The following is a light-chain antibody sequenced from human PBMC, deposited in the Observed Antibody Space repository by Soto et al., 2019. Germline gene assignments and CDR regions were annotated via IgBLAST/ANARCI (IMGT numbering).Light chain of an antibody. V-gene: IGKV3-20*01. CDR1: QSVTSNY. CDR2: GAS. CDR3: QQYGSSPQ. Sequence: EIVLTQSPGTLSLFPGERATLSCRASQSVTSNYLAWYQQKPGQAPRLLIYGASSRATGIPDRFSGSGSGTDFTLTISRLEPEDFAVYYCQQYGSSPQFGQGTKVEIK. J-gene: IGKJ1*01.